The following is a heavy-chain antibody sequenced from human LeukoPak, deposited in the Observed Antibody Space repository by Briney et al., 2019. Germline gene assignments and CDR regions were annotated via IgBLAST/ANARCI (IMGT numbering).Heavy chain of an antibody. CDR1: GGSISSSSYY. CDR2: IYYSGST. CDR3: ARRDTSYYYYYGRDV. J-gene: IGHJ6*02. D-gene: IGHD5-18*01. Sequence: SETLSLTCTVPGGSISSSSYYWGWIRQPPGKGLEWIESIYYSGSTYYIPSDNSGVTIAVDRSKNQFSLKVSSVTAADTAVYYCARRDTSYYYYYGRDVWGQGTTVSVSS. V-gene: IGHV4-39*01.